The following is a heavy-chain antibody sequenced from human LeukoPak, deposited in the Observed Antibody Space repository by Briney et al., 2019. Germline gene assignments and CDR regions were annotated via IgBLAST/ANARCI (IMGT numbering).Heavy chain of an antibody. V-gene: IGHV4-4*07. D-gene: IGHD2/OR15-2a*01. J-gene: IGHJ4*02. Sequence: SETLSLTCTVSGGSISTHYWSWIRQTAAKGLEWIGRVYSDGSPNCNPSLESRVTMSRDTSKNQFSLKLSSVTAADTAVYYCTRGLHTSLPFHWGQGTRVTVSA. CDR2: VYSDGSP. CDR1: GGSISTHY. CDR3: TRGLHTSLPFH.